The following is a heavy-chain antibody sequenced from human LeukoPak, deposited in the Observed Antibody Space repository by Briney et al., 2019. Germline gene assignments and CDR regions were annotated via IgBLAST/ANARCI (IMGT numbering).Heavy chain of an antibody. CDR3: ARDGYYGSGTMDV. J-gene: IGHJ6*02. CDR2: INPNSGGT. CDR1: GYTFTGYY. Sequence: GASVKVTCKASGYTFTGYYMHWVRQAPGHELEWMGWINPNSGGTNYAQKIQGWVTMTRDTSISTAYMELSRLRSDDTAVYYCARDGYYGSGTMDVWGQGTTVTVSS. D-gene: IGHD3-10*01. V-gene: IGHV1-2*04.